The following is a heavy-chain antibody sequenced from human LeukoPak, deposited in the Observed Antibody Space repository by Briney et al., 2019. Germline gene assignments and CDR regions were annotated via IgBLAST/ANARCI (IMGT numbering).Heavy chain of an antibody. CDR1: VGSISNYY. CDR3: ARNSAVATSRSWFDP. V-gene: IGHV4-59*08. CDR2: AYYSGST. Sequence: PSETLSLTCSVFVGSISNYYWSWIRQPPGKGLEWIGYAYYSGSTTYNPSLESRVTISVDTSKNQFSLKLTAVTAADTAVYYCARNSAVATSRSWFDPWGQGTLVTVSS. J-gene: IGHJ5*02. D-gene: IGHD6-19*01.